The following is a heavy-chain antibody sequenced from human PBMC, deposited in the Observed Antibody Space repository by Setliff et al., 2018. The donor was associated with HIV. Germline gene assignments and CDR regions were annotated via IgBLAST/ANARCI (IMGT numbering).Heavy chain of an antibody. CDR3: ARGIAAAEGYFDY. CDR2: IHHSGST. V-gene: IGHV4-4*02. D-gene: IGHD6-13*01. J-gene: IGHJ4*02. CDR1: GGSISSSNW. Sequence: SETLSLTCAVSGGSISSSNWWSWVRQAPGEGLEWIGEIHHSGSTNYKPSLKSRVTISLNTSKNQFSLKLSSVTAADTAVYYCARGIAAAEGYFDYWGQGTLVTVSS.